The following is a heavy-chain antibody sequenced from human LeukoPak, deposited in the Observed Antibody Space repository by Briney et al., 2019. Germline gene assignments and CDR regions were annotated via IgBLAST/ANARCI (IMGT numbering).Heavy chain of an antibody. CDR2: IWYDGSEK. V-gene: IGHV3-33*01. CDR1: GFTFSAYA. D-gene: IGHD5-18*01. J-gene: IGHJ4*02. Sequence: GRSLRLSCTTSGFTFSAYAMHWVRQAPGEGLEWVAVIWYDGSEKYYTGSVKGRFTISRDNSKHTLYLQMDSLRAEDTAVYYCARDRTRGYTYGYLDNWGQGTHVTDSS. CDR3: ARDRTRGYTYGYLDN.